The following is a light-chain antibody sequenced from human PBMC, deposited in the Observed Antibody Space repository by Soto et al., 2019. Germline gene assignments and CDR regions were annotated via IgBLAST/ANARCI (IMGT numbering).Light chain of an antibody. CDR1: SGHSSYI. J-gene: IGLJ2*01. CDR3: ETWDSNPHVV. Sequence: QPVLTQSSSASASLGSSVKLTCTLSSGHSSYIIAWHQQQPGKAPRYLMKLEGSGSYNKGSGVPDRFSGSSSGAARYLTISQLQSEDEADYYCETWDSNPHVVFGGGTKVTVL. V-gene: IGLV4-60*03. CDR2: LEGSGSY.